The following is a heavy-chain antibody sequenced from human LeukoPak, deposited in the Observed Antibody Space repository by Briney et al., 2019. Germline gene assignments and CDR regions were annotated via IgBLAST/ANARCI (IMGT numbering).Heavy chain of an antibody. CDR3: ARGPGGYDFWSGYTPSGYFDY. CDR1: GFTFSDYY. CDR2: ISSSGSTI. J-gene: IGHJ4*02. Sequence: GGSLRLSCAASGFTFSDYYMSWIRQAPGKGLEWVSYISSSGSTIYYADSVRGRFTISRDNAKNTLYLQMNSLRAEDTAVYYCARGPGGYDFWSGYTPSGYFDYWGQGTLVTVSS. V-gene: IGHV3-11*04. D-gene: IGHD3-3*01.